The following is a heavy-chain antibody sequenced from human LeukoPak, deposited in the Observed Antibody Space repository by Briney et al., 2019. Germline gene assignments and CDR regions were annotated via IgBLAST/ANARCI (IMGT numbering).Heavy chain of an antibody. CDR3: ARLGSIAAAGTPDY. D-gene: IGHD6-13*01. V-gene: IGHV3-11*06. J-gene: IGHJ4*02. CDR1: GFTFSDYY. Sequence: GGSLRLSCAASGFTFSDYYMSWIRQAPGKGLEWVSYISSSSDYRTYAPSVKGRFTISRDNAKNSLYLHMNSLRGEDTAVYYCARLGSIAAAGTPDYWGQGTLVTVSS. CDR2: ISSSSDYR.